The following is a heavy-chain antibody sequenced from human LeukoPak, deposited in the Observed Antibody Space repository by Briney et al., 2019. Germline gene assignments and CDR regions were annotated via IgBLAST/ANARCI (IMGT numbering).Heavy chain of an antibody. J-gene: IGHJ3*02. V-gene: IGHV1-18*01. D-gene: IGHD1-26*01. CDR2: ISVYNGNT. CDR1: GHTFTSYG. Sequence: ASVKVSCKASGHTFTSYGISWVRQAPGQGLEWMGWISVYNGNTNYAQKLQGRVTMTTDTSTNTAYMELRSLRSDDTAVYYCARAGRPNVVGAIRSTAFDIWGQGTMVTVSS. CDR3: ARAGRPNVVGAIRSTAFDI.